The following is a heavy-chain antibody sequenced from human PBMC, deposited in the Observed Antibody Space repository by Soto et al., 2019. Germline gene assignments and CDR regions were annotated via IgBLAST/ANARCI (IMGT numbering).Heavy chain of an antibody. V-gene: IGHV3-48*01. CDR1: GFTFSSYS. CDR3: ARDLCSSTSCYGWYYYYYMDV. CDR2: ISSSSSTI. D-gene: IGHD2-2*01. Sequence: PGGSLRLSCAASGFTFSSYSMNWVRQAPGKGLEWVSYISSSSSTIYYADSVKGRFTISRDNAKNSLYLQMNSLRAEDTAVYYCARDLCSSTSCYGWYYYYYMDVWGKGTTVTVSS. J-gene: IGHJ6*03.